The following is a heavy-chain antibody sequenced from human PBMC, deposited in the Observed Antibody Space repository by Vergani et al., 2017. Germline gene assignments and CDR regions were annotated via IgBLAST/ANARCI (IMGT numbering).Heavy chain of an antibody. CDR3: VRHRGAGGCFPSSYFYGMDV. Sequence: QVQLQESGPGLVKPSETLTLTCDVSDSSIMTNPYRGRFRQSPGKGLEWIGCIHHSGDTHYNSSLKSRVSISIVSSSKFSLSLTSVTAADTAIYYCVRHRGAGGCFPSSYFYGMDVWGHGTTVTVSS. CDR2: IHHSGDT. CDR1: DSSIMTNPY. D-gene: IGHD3-10*01. J-gene: IGHJ6*02. V-gene: IGHV4-38-2*01.